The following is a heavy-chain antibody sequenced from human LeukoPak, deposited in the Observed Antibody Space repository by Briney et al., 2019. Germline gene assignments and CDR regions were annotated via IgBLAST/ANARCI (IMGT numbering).Heavy chain of an antibody. V-gene: IGHV3-23*01. Sequence: GGSLRLSRAASGFTFSSYGMSWVRQAPGKGLEWVSAISGSGGSTYYGDSVKGRFTISRDNSKNTIYLQMNSLRAEDTAVYYCAKIIAAANRPTFDYWGQGTLVTVSS. CDR1: GFTFSSYG. CDR2: ISGSGGST. D-gene: IGHD6-13*01. J-gene: IGHJ4*02. CDR3: AKIIAAANRPTFDY.